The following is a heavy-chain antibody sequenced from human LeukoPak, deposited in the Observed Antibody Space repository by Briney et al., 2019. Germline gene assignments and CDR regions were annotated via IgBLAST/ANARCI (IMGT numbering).Heavy chain of an antibody. V-gene: IGHV4-59*01. J-gene: IGHJ5*02. D-gene: IGHD3-10*01. CDR3: ATLVGYNWFDP. CDR2: IYYSGST. CDR1: GGSISSYY. Sequence: SETLSLTCTVSGGSISSYYWSWLRQPPGKGLEWIGYIYYSGSTNYNPSLKSRVTISVDTSKNQFSLKLSSVTAADTAVYYCATLVGYNWFDPWGQGTLVTVSS.